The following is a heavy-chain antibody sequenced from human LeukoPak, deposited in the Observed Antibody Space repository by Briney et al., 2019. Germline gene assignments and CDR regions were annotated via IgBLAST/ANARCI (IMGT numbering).Heavy chain of an antibody. J-gene: IGHJ2*01. D-gene: IGHD6-19*01. CDR3: ARQYRRWLVQYFDL. CDR2: INHSGST. CDR1: GGSFSGYY. Sequence: SETLSLTCAVYGGSFSGYYWSWIRQPPGKGLEWIGEINHSGSTNYNPSLKSRVTISVDTSKNQFSLKLSSVTAADTAVYYCARQYRRWLVQYFDLWGRGTLVSVSS. V-gene: IGHV4-34*01.